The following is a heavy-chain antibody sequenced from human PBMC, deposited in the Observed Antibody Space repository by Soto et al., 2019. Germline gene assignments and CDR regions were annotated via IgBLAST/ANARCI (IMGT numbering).Heavy chain of an antibody. D-gene: IGHD6-13*01. Sequence: QVQLQESGPGLVKPSQTLSLTCTVSGGSISSGGYYWSWIRQHPGKGLEWIGYIYYSGSTYYNPSLKSRVTISVDTSKNQFSLKLSSVTAADTAVYYCARDRTSSWDTAIYYYYGMDVWGQGTTVTVSS. CDR3: ARDRTSSWDTAIYYYYGMDV. J-gene: IGHJ6*02. CDR2: IYYSGST. V-gene: IGHV4-31*03. CDR1: GGSISSGGYY.